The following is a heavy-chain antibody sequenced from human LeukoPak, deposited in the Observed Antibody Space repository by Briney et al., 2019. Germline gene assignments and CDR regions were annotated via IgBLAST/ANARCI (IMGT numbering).Heavy chain of an antibody. CDR2: MNSDGSST. V-gene: IGHV3-74*01. CDR1: GFTFSSYW. J-gene: IGHJ4*02. Sequence: GGSLRLSCAASGFTFSSYWMHWVRQAPGKGLVWVSRMNSDGSSTSYADSVKGRFTISRDNAKNTLYLQMNSLRAEDTAVYYCVREGLGQHLSFDYWGQGTLVTVSS. D-gene: IGHD6-13*01. CDR3: VREGLGQHLSFDY.